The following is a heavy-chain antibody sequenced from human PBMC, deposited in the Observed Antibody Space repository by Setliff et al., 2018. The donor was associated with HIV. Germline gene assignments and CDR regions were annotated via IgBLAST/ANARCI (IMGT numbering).Heavy chain of an antibody. CDR3: ARDQPQDYDSLTGYYTGRYFDY. Sequence: SETLSLTCTVSGGSISSNSYYWGWIRQPPGKGLEWIGSIYHSGRTYYNPSLKSRVTISVDTSKNQFSLKLTSVTAADTAVYYCARDQPQDYDSLTGYYTGRYFDYWGRGTLVTVYS. CDR2: IYHSGRT. CDR1: GGSISSNSYY. D-gene: IGHD3-9*01. J-gene: IGHJ4*02. V-gene: IGHV4-39*07.